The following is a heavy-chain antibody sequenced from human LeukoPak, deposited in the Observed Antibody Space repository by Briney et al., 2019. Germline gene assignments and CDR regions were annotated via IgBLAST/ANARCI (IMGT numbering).Heavy chain of an antibody. V-gene: IGHV4-59*08. D-gene: IGHD1-26*01. CDR3: ARGTIVGATPYDY. J-gene: IGHJ4*02. CDR1: GGSISSYY. CDR2: IYYSGST. Sequence: SETLSLTCTVSGGSISSYYWSWIRQPPGKGLEWIGYIYYSGSTNYNPSLKSRITISVDRSKNQFSLKLNSVTAADTAVYYCARGTIVGATPYDYWGQGTLVTVSS.